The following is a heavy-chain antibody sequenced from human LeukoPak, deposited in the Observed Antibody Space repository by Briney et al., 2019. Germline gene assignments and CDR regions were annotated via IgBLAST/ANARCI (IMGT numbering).Heavy chain of an antibody. CDR3: AKKRGGVAGSFDY. V-gene: IGHV3-23*01. Sequence: GGTLRLSCAASGFTFSSHDMSWVRQAPGKGLEWVSAISGSGGSTYYADPVKGRFTISRGNSKNTLYLQMNSLRAEDTAVYYCAKKRGGVAGSFDYWGQGTLVTVSS. CDR2: ISGSGGST. D-gene: IGHD6-19*01. J-gene: IGHJ4*02. CDR1: GFTFSSHD.